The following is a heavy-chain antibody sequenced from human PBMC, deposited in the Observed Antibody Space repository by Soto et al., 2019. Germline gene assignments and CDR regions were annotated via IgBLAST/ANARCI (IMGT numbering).Heavy chain of an antibody. CDR1: GFTFSSYG. J-gene: IGHJ6*04. CDR3: AKGSIPIFGVVIPVDV. CDR2: ISYDGSNK. D-gene: IGHD3-3*01. V-gene: IGHV3-30*18. Sequence: PGGSLRLSCAASGFTFSSYGMHWVRQAPGKGLEWVAVISYDGSNKYYADSVKGRFTISRDNSKNTLYLQMNSLRAEDTAVYYCAKGSIPIFGVVIPVDVWGKGTTVTVST.